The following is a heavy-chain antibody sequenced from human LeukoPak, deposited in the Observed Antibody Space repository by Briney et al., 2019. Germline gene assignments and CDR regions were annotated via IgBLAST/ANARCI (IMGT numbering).Heavy chain of an antibody. CDR2: ISGGGGST. V-gene: IGHV3-23*01. Sequence: GGSLRLSCAASGFTFSSYWMTWVRQAPGKGLEWVSTISGGGGSTYYADSVKGRFAISRDNSKNTLYLQVNSLRAEDTAVYYCAKGGRWDVTPFDYWGQGTLVTVSS. J-gene: IGHJ4*02. CDR1: GFTFSSYW. D-gene: IGHD3-16*01. CDR3: AKGGRWDVTPFDY.